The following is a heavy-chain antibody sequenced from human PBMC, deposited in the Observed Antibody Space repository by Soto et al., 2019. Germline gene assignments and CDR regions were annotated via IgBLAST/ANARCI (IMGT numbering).Heavy chain of an antibody. D-gene: IGHD3-3*01. J-gene: IGHJ6*02. CDR2: IKTTTDGGTT. Sequence: VQLVESGGDFVKPGGSLRISCAASGFTFSNAWMSWVRQAPGKGLEWVGLIKTTTDGGTTDYAAPVKGRFSILREDSKNTVYLQMNSLETEDTVVYYCISPYDFWSGLHYYYYYGMNVWGQGTTVTVSS. CDR3: ISPYDFWSGLHYYYYYGMNV. CDR1: GFTFSNAW. V-gene: IGHV3-15*01.